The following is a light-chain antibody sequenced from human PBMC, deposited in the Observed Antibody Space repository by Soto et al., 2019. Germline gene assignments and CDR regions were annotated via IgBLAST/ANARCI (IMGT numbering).Light chain of an antibody. Sequence: SVLTQPPSASGSPGQSVTISCTGTSSDVGGYNYVSWYQHHPGKAPKLKIYEVSKRPSGVPDRFSGSKSGNTASLTVSGLQAEDEADYYCSSYAGSNNLVFGTGTKVTVL. J-gene: IGLJ1*01. CDR1: SSDVGGYNY. CDR2: EVS. V-gene: IGLV2-8*01. CDR3: SSYAGSNNLV.